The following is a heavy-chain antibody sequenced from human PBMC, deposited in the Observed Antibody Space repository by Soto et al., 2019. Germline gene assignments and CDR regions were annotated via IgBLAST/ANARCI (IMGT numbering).Heavy chain of an antibody. Sequence: QVQLVESGGGVVQPGRSLRLSCAASGFTFSSYGMHWVRQAPGKGLEWVAVISYDGSNKYYADSVKGRFTISRDNSKNTLDLQMNSLRAEDTAVYYCAKAQVTMVRGVIITNSHFFDYWGEGTLVTVYS. CDR2: ISYDGSNK. CDR1: GFTFSSYG. D-gene: IGHD3-10*01. J-gene: IGHJ4*02. CDR3: AKAQVTMVRGVIITNSHFFDY. V-gene: IGHV3-30*18.